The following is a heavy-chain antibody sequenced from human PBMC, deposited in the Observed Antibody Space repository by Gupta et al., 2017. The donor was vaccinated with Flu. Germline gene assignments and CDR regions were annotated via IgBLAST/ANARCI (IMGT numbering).Heavy chain of an antibody. J-gene: IGHJ4*02. CDR2: ISEDGSNK. Sequence: QVQLVESGGGVVQPGRSLRLSCAASGFTFSSYGMHWVLQAPGKGLEWLAVISEDGSNKYYADSVKCRFTISRDNSKNTLYLQMNSLRAEDTAVYYCAKDYCGGDCYTYFDYWGQGTLVTVSS. V-gene: IGHV3-30*18. CDR1: GFTFSSYG. D-gene: IGHD2-21*02. CDR3: AKDYCGGDCYTYFDY.